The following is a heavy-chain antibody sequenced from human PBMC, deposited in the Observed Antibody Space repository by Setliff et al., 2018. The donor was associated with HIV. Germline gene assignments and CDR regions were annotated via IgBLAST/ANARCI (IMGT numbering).Heavy chain of an antibody. Sequence: ETLSLTCTVSGGSISGHYWSWIRQPPGKGPEWIAYIFYTGSTNYNPSHKSRVTISVDTSKNQFFLKLSSVTAADTAVYYCVRGYCSSTTCYDDYYYMDVWGKGSTVTVSS. J-gene: IGHJ6*03. D-gene: IGHD2-2*01. V-gene: IGHV4-59*11. CDR3: VRGYCSSTTCYDDYYYMDV. CDR1: GGSISGHY. CDR2: IFYTGST.